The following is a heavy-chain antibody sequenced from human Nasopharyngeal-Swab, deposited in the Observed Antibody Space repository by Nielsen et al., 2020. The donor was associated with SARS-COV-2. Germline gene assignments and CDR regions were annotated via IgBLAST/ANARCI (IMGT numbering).Heavy chain of an antibody. D-gene: IGHD3-22*01. CDR3: ARQPDRYYYDSSGYSDY. J-gene: IGHJ4*02. V-gene: IGHV4-4*02. Sequence: WIRQPPGKGLEWIGEIYHSGSTNYNPSLKNRVTISVDKSKNQFSLKLSSVTAADTAVYYCARQPDRYYYDSSGYSDYWGQGTLVTVSS. CDR2: IYHSGST.